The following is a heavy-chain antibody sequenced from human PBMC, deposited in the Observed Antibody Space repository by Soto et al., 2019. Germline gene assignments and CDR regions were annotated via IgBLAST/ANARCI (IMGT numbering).Heavy chain of an antibody. CDR1: GFTVSTNY. D-gene: IGHD1-26*01. CDR3: ATTGMGLTLYYYYHGMDV. Sequence: EVQLVEPGGGLVQPGGSLRLSFAASGFTVSTNYMTWVSQAPGKGLEWVSVMFYGGSTYYAASVKGRFTISRDDSKYTRYPQTNSLRAEDTAVYYCATTGMGLTLYYYYHGMDVWGQGTTVTVSS. V-gene: IGHV3-66*01. CDR2: MFYGGST. J-gene: IGHJ6*02.